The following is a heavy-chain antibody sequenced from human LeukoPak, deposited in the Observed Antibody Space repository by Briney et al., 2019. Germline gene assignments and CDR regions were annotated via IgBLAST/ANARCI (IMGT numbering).Heavy chain of an antibody. CDR2: ISSSSSYI. D-gene: IGHD4/OR15-4a*01. CDR3: ARHSDGGNYHDPFDI. CDR1: GFTFSSFG. Sequence: GGSLRLSCPGSGFTFSSFGMNWVRKVPGKGLEWASPISSSSSYIYYADSVKGRFTISRDNAKNSLYLQMNSLRAEDTAVYYCARHSDGGNYHDPFDIWGQGTMATVSS. V-gene: IGHV3-21*01. J-gene: IGHJ3*02.